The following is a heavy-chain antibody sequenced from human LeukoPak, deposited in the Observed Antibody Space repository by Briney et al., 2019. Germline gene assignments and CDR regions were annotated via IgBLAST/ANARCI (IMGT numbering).Heavy chain of an antibody. Sequence: PSETLSLTCTVSGGSIRSSYYYWGWIRQPPGKGLEWIGSIYDSGSTYYNPSLKSRVTISVDTSKNQFSLKLNSVTAADTAVYYCARSLAFYGSGSYYHDAFDIWGQGTMVTVSS. CDR1: GGSIRSSYYY. CDR3: ARSLAFYGSGSYYHDAFDI. CDR2: IYDSGST. J-gene: IGHJ3*02. V-gene: IGHV4-39*01. D-gene: IGHD3-10*01.